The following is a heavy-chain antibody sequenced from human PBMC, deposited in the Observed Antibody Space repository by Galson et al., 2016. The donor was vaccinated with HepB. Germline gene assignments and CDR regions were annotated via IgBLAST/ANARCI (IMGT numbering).Heavy chain of an antibody. Sequence: SLRLSCAASEFTFRLYGMHWVRQAPGKGLEWVAVISNDGTDKHYADSVKGRFTVSRDNSMNTLYLKMNSLRPEDTGLYYCAKDEFGAVNYFVYWGQGTLVTVSS. J-gene: IGHJ4*02. D-gene: IGHD3-3*01. CDR3: AKDEFGAVNYFVY. V-gene: IGHV3-30*18. CDR2: ISNDGTDK. CDR1: EFTFRLYG.